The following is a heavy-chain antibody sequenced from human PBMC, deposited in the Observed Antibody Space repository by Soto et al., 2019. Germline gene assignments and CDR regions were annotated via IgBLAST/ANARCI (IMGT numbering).Heavy chain of an antibody. CDR2: IIPIFGTA. J-gene: IGHJ4*02. CDR1: GGTFSSYA. D-gene: IGHD3-22*01. Sequence: SVKVSCKASGGTFSSYAISWVRQAPGQGLEWMGGIIPIFGTANYAQKFQGRVTITADESTSTAYMELSSLRSEDTAVYYCVRVNASSGYSFDYWGQGTLGTVPQ. V-gene: IGHV1-69*13. CDR3: VRVNASSGYSFDY.